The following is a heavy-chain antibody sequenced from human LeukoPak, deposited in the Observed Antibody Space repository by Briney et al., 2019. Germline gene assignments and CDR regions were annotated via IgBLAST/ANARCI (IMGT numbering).Heavy chain of an antibody. CDR2: IYYSGST. J-gene: IGHJ4*02. V-gene: IGHV4-39*01. Sequence: SETLSLTCTVSGGSISSSSYYWGWIRQPPGKGLEWIGSIYYSGSTYYNPSLKSRVTISVDTSKNQFSLKLSSVTAADTAVYYCARHLFSSWYGHLDYWGQGTLVTVSS. CDR3: ARHLFSSWYGHLDY. CDR1: GGSISSSSYY. D-gene: IGHD6-13*01.